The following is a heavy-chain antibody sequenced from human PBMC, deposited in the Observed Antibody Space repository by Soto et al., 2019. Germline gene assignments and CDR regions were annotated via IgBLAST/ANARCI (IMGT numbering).Heavy chain of an antibody. D-gene: IGHD6-19*01. CDR2: IAPIFGTT. Sequence: QVQLVQSGAEVKKPGSSVKVSCKASGGTFGSDPISWVRQAPGQGLEWMGGIAPIFGTTNFAQKFQGRLTITADEATSTAYMDLSSLRFEDTAVYYCAKERISSGWYRIGPFDIWGQGTMVTVSS. CDR3: AKERISSGWYRIGPFDI. J-gene: IGHJ3*02. V-gene: IGHV1-69*12. CDR1: GGTFGSDP.